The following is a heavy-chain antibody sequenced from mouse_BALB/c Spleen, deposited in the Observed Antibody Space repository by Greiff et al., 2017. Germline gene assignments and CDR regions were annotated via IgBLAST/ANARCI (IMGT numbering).Heavy chain of an antibody. CDR2: ILPGSGST. CDR1: GYTFTNYW. Sequence: QVQLQQSGAELVRPGTSVKMSCKAAGYTFTNYWIGWVKQRPGHGLEWIGEILPGSGSTNYNEKFKGKATFTADTSSNTAYMQLSSLTSEDSAVYYCARGTGGMDYWGQGTSVTVSS. D-gene: IGHD3-3*01. V-gene: IGHV1-63*02. CDR3: ARGTGGMDY. J-gene: IGHJ4*01.